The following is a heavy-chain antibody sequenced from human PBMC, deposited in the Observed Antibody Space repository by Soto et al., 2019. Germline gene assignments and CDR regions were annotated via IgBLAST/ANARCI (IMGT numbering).Heavy chain of an antibody. D-gene: IGHD5-12*01. CDR2: INHSGST. CDR1: GGSFSGYY. J-gene: IGHJ4*02. Sequence: SETLSLTCAVYGGSFSGYYWSWFRQPPGKGLEWIGEINHSGSTNYNPSLKSRVTMSVDTSKNQFSLKLSSVTAADTAVYYCARGKWLRSSFDYWGQGTLVTVS. CDR3: ARGKWLRSSFDY. V-gene: IGHV4-34*01.